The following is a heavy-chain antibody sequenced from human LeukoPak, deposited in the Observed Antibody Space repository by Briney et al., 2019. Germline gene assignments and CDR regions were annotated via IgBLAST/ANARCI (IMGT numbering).Heavy chain of an antibody. CDR2: ISAYNGNT. D-gene: IGHD3-16*02. V-gene: IGHV1-18*01. CDR3: ARVRLRLGELSLYRDFDY. Sequence: GASVKVSCKASGYTFTSYGSSWVRQATGQGLEWMGWISAYNGNTNYAQKLQGRVTMTTDTSTSTAYMELRSLRSDDTAVYYCARVRLRLGELSLYRDFDYWGQGTLVTVSS. CDR1: GYTFTSYG. J-gene: IGHJ4*02.